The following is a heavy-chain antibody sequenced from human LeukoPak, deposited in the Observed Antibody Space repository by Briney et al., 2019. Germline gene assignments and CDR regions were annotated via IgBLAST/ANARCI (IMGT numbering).Heavy chain of an antibody. J-gene: IGHJ4*02. D-gene: IGHD4-17*01. Sequence: ASVKVSCKASGGTFSSYAISWVRQAPGQGLEWMGGIIPIFGTANYAQKFQGRVTITADESTSTVYMELSSLRSEDTAVYYCARGYPVTTWGASDYWGQGTLVTVSS. CDR3: ARGYPVTTWGASDY. V-gene: IGHV1-69*01. CDR1: GGTFSSYA. CDR2: IIPIFGTA.